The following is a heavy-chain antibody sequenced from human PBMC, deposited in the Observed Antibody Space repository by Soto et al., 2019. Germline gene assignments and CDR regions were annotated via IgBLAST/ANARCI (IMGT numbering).Heavy chain of an antibody. CDR2: IYHSGST. D-gene: IGHD3-16*01. CDR3: ALETSWGSGFDY. CDR1: GGSISSGGYS. Sequence: SETLSLTCAVSGGSISSGGYSWSWIRQPPGKGLEWIGYIYHSGSTYYNPSLKSRVTISVDRSKNQFSLKLSSVTAADTAVYYCALETSWGSGFDYWGQGTLVTAPQ. J-gene: IGHJ4*02. V-gene: IGHV4-30-2*01.